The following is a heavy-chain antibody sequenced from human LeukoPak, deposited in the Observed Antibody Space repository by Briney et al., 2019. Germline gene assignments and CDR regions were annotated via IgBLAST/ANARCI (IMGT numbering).Heavy chain of an antibody. CDR1: GFTFSSYG. D-gene: IGHD3-22*01. Sequence: GGSLRLSCAASGFTFSSYGMHWVRQAPGKGLEWVAVIWYDGSNKYYADSVKGRFTISRDNSKNTLYLQMNSLRAEDTAVYYCARKGHSSGSKLIDYWGQGTLVTVSS. V-gene: IGHV3-33*01. CDR3: ARKGHSSGSKLIDY. CDR2: IWYDGSNK. J-gene: IGHJ4*02.